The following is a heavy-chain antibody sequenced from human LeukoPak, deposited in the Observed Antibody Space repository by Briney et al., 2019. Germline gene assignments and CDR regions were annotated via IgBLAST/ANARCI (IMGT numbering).Heavy chain of an antibody. CDR2: INPNSGGT. V-gene: IGHV1-2*04. J-gene: IGHJ4*02. Sequence: ASVKVSCKASGYTFAGYYMHWVRQAPGQGLEWMGWINPNSGGTNYAQNFQGWVTMTRDTSISTAYMELSRLRFDDTAVYYCARAAMNLDGYNWWYFDYWGQGTLVTVPS. D-gene: IGHD5-24*01. CDR3: ARAAMNLDGYNWWYFDY. CDR1: GYTFAGYY.